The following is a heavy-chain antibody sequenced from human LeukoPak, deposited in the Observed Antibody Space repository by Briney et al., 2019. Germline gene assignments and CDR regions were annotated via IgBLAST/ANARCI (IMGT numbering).Heavy chain of an antibody. V-gene: IGHV4-30-4*08. CDR3: ARVGIQLGTD. J-gene: IGHJ4*02. Sequence: SQTLSLTCTVSGGSISSGGYFWSWVRQHPGKGLEWIGYIYYSGSTYYNPSLKSRVTISVDTSKNQFSLKLSSVTAADTAVYYCARVGIQLGTDWGQGTLVTVSS. D-gene: IGHD5-18*01. CDR2: IYYSGST. CDR1: GGSISSGGYF.